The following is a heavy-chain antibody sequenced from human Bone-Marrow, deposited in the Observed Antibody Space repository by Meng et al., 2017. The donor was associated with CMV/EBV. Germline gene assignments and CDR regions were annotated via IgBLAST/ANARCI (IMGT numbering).Heavy chain of an antibody. CDR3: ARDRAVTTC. J-gene: IGHJ4*02. CDR2: IKQDGSEK. V-gene: IGHV3-7*01. D-gene: IGHD4-17*01. Sequence: GESLKISCAASGITFSSYWMSWVRQAPGKGLEWVANIKQDGSEKYYVDSVKGRFTISRDNAKNSLYLQMNSLRAEDTAVYYCARDRAVTTCWGQGTLVTVSS. CDR1: GITFSSYW.